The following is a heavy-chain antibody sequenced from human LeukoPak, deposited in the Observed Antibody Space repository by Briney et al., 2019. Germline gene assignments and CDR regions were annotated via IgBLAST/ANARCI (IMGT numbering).Heavy chain of an antibody. V-gene: IGHV3-30*04. J-gene: IGHJ5*02. D-gene: IGHD6-13*01. Sequence: GGSLRLSCAASGFTFSSYAMHWVRQAPGKGLEWVALISYDGGNKYYADSVKGRFTISRDNSKNTLYLQMNSLRAEDTAVYYCARRRYSSSWYFWFDPWGQGTLVTVSS. CDR1: GFTFSSYA. CDR3: ARRRYSSSWYFWFDP. CDR2: ISYDGGNK.